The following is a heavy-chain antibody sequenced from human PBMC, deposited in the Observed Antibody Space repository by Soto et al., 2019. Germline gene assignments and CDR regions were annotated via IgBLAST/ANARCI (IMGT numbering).Heavy chain of an antibody. CDR2: IFYSGST. CDR1: GDSISGRYYY. D-gene: IGHD3-16*01. CDR3: ARHDETPTHRGGRWFDP. J-gene: IGHJ5*02. V-gene: IGHV4-39*01. Sequence: QVQLQESGPGLVRPSETLSLTCTVSGDSISGRYYYWGWIRQPPGKGLEGIASIFYSGSTYYNPSLQSRGHIPVDTSMNQFSLDLTSVTAADMSVYYGARHDETPTHRGGRWFDPWGRGALVTVSS.